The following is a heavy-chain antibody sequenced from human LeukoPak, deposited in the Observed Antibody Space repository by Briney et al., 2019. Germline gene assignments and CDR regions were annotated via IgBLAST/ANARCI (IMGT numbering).Heavy chain of an antibody. V-gene: IGHV3-23*01. J-gene: IGHJ4*02. CDR2: ITDSGGKT. D-gene: IGHD5-12*01. CDR1: GFTFSTFA. CDR3: ANRAWLDS. Sequence: GGSLRLSCAASGFTFSTFAMNWVRQAPGEGLEWVSVITDSGGKTYYADSVKGRFIISRDNSQNTLYLQTNSLRVEDTAVYYCANRAWLDSWGQGTLVTVSS.